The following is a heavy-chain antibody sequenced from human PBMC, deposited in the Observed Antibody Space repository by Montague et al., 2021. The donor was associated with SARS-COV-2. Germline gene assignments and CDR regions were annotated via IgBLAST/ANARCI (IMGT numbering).Heavy chain of an antibody. J-gene: IGHJ4*02. CDR2: INHSGTT. CDR3: ARWDPQTLTLIGLRGKSASDY. Sequence: SETLSLTCAVYGGSFSGYYWTWIHQSPGKGLEWIAEINHSGTTNYNFNPSLRSRVTISVDTSKSQFSLKLSSVTAADTGVYYCARWDPQTLTLIGLRGKSASDYWGQGTLVTVSS. CDR1: GGSFSGYY. V-gene: IGHV4-34*01. D-gene: IGHD4-23*01.